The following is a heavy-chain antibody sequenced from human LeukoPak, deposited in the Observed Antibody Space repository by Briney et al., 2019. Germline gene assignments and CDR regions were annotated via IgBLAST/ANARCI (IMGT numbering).Heavy chain of an antibody. Sequence: GGSLRLSCAASGFSFSTYNMNWVRQAPGKGPEWISYISTSGTTMYYAASVKGRFTISRDNANNSLYLQMNSLRAEDTAVYYCASSPPRGGRPWGQGTLVTVSS. CDR3: ASSPPRGGRP. J-gene: IGHJ5*02. CDR1: GFSFSTYN. CDR2: ISTSGTTM. D-gene: IGHD3-16*01. V-gene: IGHV3-48*01.